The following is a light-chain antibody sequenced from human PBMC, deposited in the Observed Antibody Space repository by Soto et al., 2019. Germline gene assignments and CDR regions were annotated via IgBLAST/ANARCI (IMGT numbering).Light chain of an antibody. V-gene: IGKV3-20*01. J-gene: IGKJ1*01. Sequence: EIVLTQSPGTLSLSPGERATLSCRASQSVSSSYLAWYQQKPGQAPMLLIYDTSSRATGITDRFSGSGSGTDFTLAISRLEPEDFAVYYCQQCGSSPSFGQGTKVELK. CDR1: QSVSSSY. CDR3: QQCGSSPS. CDR2: DTS.